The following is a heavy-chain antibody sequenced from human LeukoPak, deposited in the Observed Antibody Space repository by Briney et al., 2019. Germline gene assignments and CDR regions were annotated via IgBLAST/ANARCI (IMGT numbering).Heavy chain of an antibody. CDR1: GFTFDDYG. CDR2: INWNGGST. Sequence: GGSLRLSCAASGFTFDDYGMSWARQAPGKGLEWVSGINWNGGSTGYADSVKGRFTISRDNAKNSLYLQMNSLRAEDTAVYYCARDQKYYDSSGYSDYWGQGTLVTVSS. CDR3: ARDQKYYDSSGYSDY. V-gene: IGHV3-20*04. J-gene: IGHJ4*02. D-gene: IGHD3-22*01.